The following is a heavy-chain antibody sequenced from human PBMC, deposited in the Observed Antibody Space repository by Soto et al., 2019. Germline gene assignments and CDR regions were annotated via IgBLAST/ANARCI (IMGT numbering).Heavy chain of an antibody. J-gene: IGHJ6*03. CDR1: GYTFTSYY. CDR3: ATNTYDFWSGFPSLYYYYMDV. D-gene: IGHD3-3*01. V-gene: IGHV1-46*03. Sequence: QVQLVQSGAEVKKPGASVKVSCKASGYTFTSYYMHWVRQAPGQGLEWMGIINPSGGSTSYAQKFQGRVTMTRDTSTSTVYMELSSLRSEDTAVYYCATNTYDFWSGFPSLYYYYMDVWGKGTTVTVSS. CDR2: INPSGGST.